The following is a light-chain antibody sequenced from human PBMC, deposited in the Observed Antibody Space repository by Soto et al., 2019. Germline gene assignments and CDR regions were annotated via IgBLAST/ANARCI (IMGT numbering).Light chain of an antibody. Sequence: EIVLTHSPATLSLSPCERATLSCRASQNVANYLDWYQQKPGQAPRLLIYESSNRATGIAARFSGSGSGTDFTFTISSLQPEDIATYYCQQYDNLPLTFGGGTKVDIK. CDR1: QNVANY. J-gene: IGKJ4*01. CDR3: QQYDNLPLT. V-gene: IGKV3-11*01. CDR2: ESS.